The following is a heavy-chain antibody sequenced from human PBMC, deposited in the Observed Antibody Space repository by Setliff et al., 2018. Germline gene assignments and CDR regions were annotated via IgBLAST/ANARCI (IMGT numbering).Heavy chain of an antibody. V-gene: IGHV4-39*01. CDR3: ARHVGSRSRGYNYYYYYMDV. Sequence: PSETLSLTCTVSGGSLRGNAIFWGWIRQPPGKGLEWIGSIYYTGDPYYNPSLKSRVTMSVDTSRNQLSLKLTSVTAADTAVYYCARHVGSRSRGYNYYYYYMDVWGKGTTVT. CDR2: IYYTGDP. CDR1: GGSLRGNAIF. J-gene: IGHJ6*03. D-gene: IGHD3-10*01.